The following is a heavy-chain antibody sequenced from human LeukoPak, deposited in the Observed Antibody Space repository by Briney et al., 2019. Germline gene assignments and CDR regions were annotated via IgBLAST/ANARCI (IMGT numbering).Heavy chain of an antibody. CDR1: GGSISSYY. V-gene: IGHV4-59*12. J-gene: IGHJ4*02. Sequence: SETLSLTCTVSGGSISSYYWSWIRQPPGKGLEWIGYIYYSGSTNYNPSLKSRVTISVDTSKNQFSLKLSSVTAADTAVYYCARGRGIAARLLDYWGQGTLVTVSS. CDR2: IYYSGST. D-gene: IGHD6-6*01. CDR3: ARGRGIAARLLDY.